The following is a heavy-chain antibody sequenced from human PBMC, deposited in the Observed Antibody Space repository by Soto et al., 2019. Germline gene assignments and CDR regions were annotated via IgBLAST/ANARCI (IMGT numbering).Heavy chain of an antibody. CDR1: GFTFSSYS. CDR2: ISSSSSTI. J-gene: IGHJ6*02. CDR3: ARERWGWFSTYYYYGMDV. D-gene: IGHD2-15*01. V-gene: IGHV3-48*02. Sequence: EVQLVESGGGLVQPGGSLRLSCAASGFTFSSYSMNWVRQAPGKGLEWVSYISSSSSTIYYADSVKGRFTISRDNAKNSLYLQMNSLRDEDTAVYYCARERWGWFSTYYYYGMDVWGQGTTVTVSS.